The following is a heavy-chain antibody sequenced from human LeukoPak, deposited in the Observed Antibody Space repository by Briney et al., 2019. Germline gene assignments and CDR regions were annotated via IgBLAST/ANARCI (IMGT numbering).Heavy chain of an antibody. D-gene: IGHD2-15*01. CDR1: GGSISSYY. V-gene: IGHV4-59*01. CDR3: ARAHCSGGSCYLIGDYYGMDV. J-gene: IGHJ6*02. Sequence: PSETPSLTCTVSGGSISSYYWSWIRQPPGKGLEWIGYIYYSGSTNYNPSLKSRVTISVDTTKNQFSLKLSSVPAADTAVYYCARAHCSGGSCYLIGDYYGMDVWGQGTTVTVSS. CDR2: IYYSGST.